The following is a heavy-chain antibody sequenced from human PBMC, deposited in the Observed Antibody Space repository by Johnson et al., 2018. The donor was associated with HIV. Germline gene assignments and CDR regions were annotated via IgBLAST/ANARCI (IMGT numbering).Heavy chain of an antibody. J-gene: IGHJ3*01. CDR2: IRYDGNNK. D-gene: IGHD3-3*01. CDR1: GFNFSTYG. CDR3: AKPYYDFWSGYYEYNAFDL. Sequence: QVQLVESGGGVVQPGGSLRLSCVASGFNFSTYGMHWVRQAPGKGLEWVAFIRYDGNNKYYADSVKGRLTISRDNSKNTLSLQMNSLRAEDTAVYYCAKPYYDFWSGYYEYNAFDLWGRGTSVTVS. V-gene: IGHV3-30*02.